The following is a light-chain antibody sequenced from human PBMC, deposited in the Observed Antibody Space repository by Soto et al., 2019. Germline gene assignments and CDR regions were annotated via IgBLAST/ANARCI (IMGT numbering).Light chain of an antibody. Sequence: EIVLTQSPGTLSLSPGERATLSCRASQSVDSKYLAWYQQKPGQAPRLLIYGSSTRATGIPDRFSGSGAGTESTLTISRLEPEDYAVYYCQQYCSAPWTFGQGTKVET. J-gene: IGKJ1*01. CDR1: QSVDSKY. V-gene: IGKV3-20*01. CDR2: GSS. CDR3: QQYCSAPWT.